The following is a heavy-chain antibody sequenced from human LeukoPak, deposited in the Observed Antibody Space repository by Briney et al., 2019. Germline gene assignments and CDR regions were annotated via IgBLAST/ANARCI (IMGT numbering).Heavy chain of an antibody. V-gene: IGHV3-74*01. D-gene: IGHD3-10*01. CDR3: ARDHRLIGDYGSGSYTYPDY. Sequence: PGGSLRLSCAASGFTFSSYWMHWVRQAPGKGLVWVSRINSDGSSTSYADSVKGRFTISRDNAKNTLYLQMNSLRAEDTAVYYCARDHRLIGDYGSGSYTYPDYWGQGTLVTVSS. CDR1: GFTFSSYW. J-gene: IGHJ4*02. CDR2: INSDGSST.